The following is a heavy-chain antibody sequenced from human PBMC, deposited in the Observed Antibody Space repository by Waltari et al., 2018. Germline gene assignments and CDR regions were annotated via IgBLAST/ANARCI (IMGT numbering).Heavy chain of an antibody. J-gene: IGHJ5*02. V-gene: IGHV4-34*01. CDR2: VRHPGNT. CDR3: TRGGNYDFWSHSPFVDP. CDR1: GASFSAYY. D-gene: IGHD3-3*01. Sequence: QVQLQQWGAGLLKPSETLSLTCSVSGASFSAYYWGWVRHVPGKGLEWIGQVRHPGNTNYNPSLQSRVAISIDTTSKQFSLKVFSVTAADTGLYFCTRGGNYDFWSHSPFVDPWGQGTLVTVSS.